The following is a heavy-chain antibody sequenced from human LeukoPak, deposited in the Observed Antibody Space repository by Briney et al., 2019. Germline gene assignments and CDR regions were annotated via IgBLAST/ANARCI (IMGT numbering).Heavy chain of an antibody. J-gene: IGHJ5*02. D-gene: IGHD1-26*01. CDR1: GGSISSGGYS. Sequence: SETLSLTCAVSGGSISSGGYSWGWIRQPPGKGLEWIGYIYHNGSTYYNPSLKSRVTISVDRSKNQFSLKLSSVTAADTAVYYCARVGVFDEWELASAWGQGTLVTVSS. V-gene: IGHV4-30-2*01. CDR3: ARVGVFDEWELASA. CDR2: IYHNGST.